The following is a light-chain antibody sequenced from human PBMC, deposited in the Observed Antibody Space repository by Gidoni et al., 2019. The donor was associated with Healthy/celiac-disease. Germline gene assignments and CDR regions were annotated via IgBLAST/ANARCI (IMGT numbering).Light chain of an antibody. Sequence: DIQMTQSPSSLSASVGDRVTITCRASKSISSYLNWYQQKPGKAPKLLIYDASSLQSGVPARFSGSGSGTDFTLNISSLQPEDFATYYCQQSYSTPRTFGQGTKVEIK. J-gene: IGKJ1*01. V-gene: IGKV1-39*01. CDR2: DAS. CDR3: QQSYSTPRT. CDR1: KSISSY.